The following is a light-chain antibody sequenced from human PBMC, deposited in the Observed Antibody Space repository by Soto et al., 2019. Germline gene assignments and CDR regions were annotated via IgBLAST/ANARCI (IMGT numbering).Light chain of an antibody. CDR1: QSIGSW. CDR2: KAS. J-gene: IGKJ1*01. Sequence: DIQMTQSPSTLSASVGDRVTITCRASQSIGSWLAWYQQKPGKAPKLLIYKASYLESGVPSRFSGSGSGTDFTLTISSLQPDDVATYYCHQYDSYSQTFGQGTKVEIK. V-gene: IGKV1-5*03. CDR3: HQYDSYSQT.